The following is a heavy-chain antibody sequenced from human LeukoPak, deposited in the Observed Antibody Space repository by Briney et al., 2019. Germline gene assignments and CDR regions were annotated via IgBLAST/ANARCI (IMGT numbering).Heavy chain of an antibody. CDR3: ARASMGGRDYHLDS. V-gene: IGHV3-7*01. J-gene: IGHJ4*02. CDR1: GFTFSTYW. D-gene: IGHD4/OR15-4a*01. Sequence: PGGSLRLSCAASGFTFSTYWKTWVRQAPGKGLEWVANIKTDGSQTYYLDSVKGRFTISRDNAKNFLSLQLGSLRADDTGVYYCARASMGGRDYHLDSWGQGTLVTVSS. CDR2: IKTDGSQT.